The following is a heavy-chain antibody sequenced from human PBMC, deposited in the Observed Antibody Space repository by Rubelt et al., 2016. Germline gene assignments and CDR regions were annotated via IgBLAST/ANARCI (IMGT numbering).Heavy chain of an antibody. CDR3: ARIVDPGYNYDERIDY. CDR1: GGSISSSPYY. CDR2: ISYSGTT. V-gene: IGHV4-39*07. D-gene: IGHD5-18*01. J-gene: IGHJ4*02. Sequence: QLHLQESGPGLVKPSETLSLPCSVSGGSISSSPYYWGWIRQPPGKGLEWIGTISYSGTTYYSLSLQSRINMTVDTSKNQCSRRLGSGTAADTAVYYWARIVDPGYNYDERIDYWGQGTLVTVSS.